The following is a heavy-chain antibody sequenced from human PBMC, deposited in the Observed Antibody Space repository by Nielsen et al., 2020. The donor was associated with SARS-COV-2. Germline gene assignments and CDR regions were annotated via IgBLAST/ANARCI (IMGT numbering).Heavy chain of an antibody. CDR3: ARDRARGTADLPDY. CDR1: GFTFSSHA. D-gene: IGHD2-2*02. Sequence: GESLKISCATSGFTFSSHALHWVRQAPGKGLQWMAIISYDGTEHYADSVKGRFTISRDNSKNTVYLQMNSLKLEDTAVYFCARDRARGTADLPDYWGQGPLVTVSS. V-gene: IGHV3-30*04. J-gene: IGHJ4*02. CDR2: ISYDGTE.